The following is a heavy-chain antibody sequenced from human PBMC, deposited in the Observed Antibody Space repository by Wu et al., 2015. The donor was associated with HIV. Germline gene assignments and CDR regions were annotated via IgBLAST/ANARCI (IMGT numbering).Heavy chain of an antibody. D-gene: IGHD2-2*02. CDR1: GGTFSSYA. Sequence: QVQLVQSGAEVKKPGSSVKVSCKASGGTFSSYAISWVRQAPGQGLEWMGGIIPIFGTANYAQKFQGRVTITADESTSTAYMELSSLRSEDTAVYYCARGRSIVVVPAAIGKYYYYMDVWGKGTTVTVSS. V-gene: IGHV1-69*12. J-gene: IGHJ6*03. CDR2: IIPIFGTA. CDR3: ARGRSIVVVPAAIGKYYYYMDV.